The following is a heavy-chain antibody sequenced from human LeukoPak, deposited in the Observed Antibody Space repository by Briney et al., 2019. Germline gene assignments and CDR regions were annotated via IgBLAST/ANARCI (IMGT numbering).Heavy chain of an antibody. D-gene: IGHD1-1*01. CDR1: GYSISSGYY. J-gene: IGHJ4*02. Sequence: PSETLSLTCTVSGYSISSGYYWGWIRQPPGKGLEWIGSTYHSGSTYYNPSLKSRVTISVDTSKNQFSLKLSSVTAADTAVYYCAREPVLTLDQLFDYWGQGTLVTVSS. CDR3: AREPVLTLDQLFDY. V-gene: IGHV4-38-2*02. CDR2: TYHSGST.